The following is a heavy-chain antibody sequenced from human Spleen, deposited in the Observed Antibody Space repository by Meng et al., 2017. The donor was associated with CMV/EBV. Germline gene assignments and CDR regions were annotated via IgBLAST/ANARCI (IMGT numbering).Heavy chain of an antibody. D-gene: IGHD2-15*01. CDR2: ISPYRGDT. CDR3: AREGVGRWFDP. J-gene: IGHJ5*02. V-gene: IGHV1-18*01. CDR1: GYTCRSYA. Sequence: SCKASGYTCRSYAISWVRLAPGQGLEWMGWISPYRGDTNYAQKFQGRVTMTTDTPTSTAYMELRSLRPDDTAVYYCAREGVGRWFDPWGQGTLVTVSS.